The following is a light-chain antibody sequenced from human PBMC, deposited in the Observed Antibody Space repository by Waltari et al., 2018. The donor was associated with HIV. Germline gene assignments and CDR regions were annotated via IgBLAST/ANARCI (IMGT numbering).Light chain of an antibody. V-gene: IGLV2-14*03. CDR1: SSDVGGYTY. CDR3: CSYTSSITGRV. Sequence: QSALTQPASVSGSPGQSITISCIGTSSDVGGYTYVSWYQQYPGKAPKLIIYDVTNRPSGVSKRFSGSKSGNTASLTISGLQAEDEADYYCCSYTSSITGRVFGTGTKVTVL. J-gene: IGLJ1*01. CDR2: DVT.